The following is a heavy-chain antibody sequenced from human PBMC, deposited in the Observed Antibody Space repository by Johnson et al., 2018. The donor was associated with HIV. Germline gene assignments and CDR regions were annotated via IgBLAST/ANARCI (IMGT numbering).Heavy chain of an antibody. CDR3: AKDGGSYGGAFDI. J-gene: IGHJ3*02. Sequence: VQLVESGGGVVQPGRSLRLSCAASGFTFSSYGMHWVRQAPGKGLEWVAVIWYDGSNKYYADSVKGRFTISRDNSKNTLYLQMNSLRAEDTAVYYCAKDGGSYGGAFDIWGQGTMVTVSS. CDR2: IWYDGSNK. D-gene: IGHD1-26*01. CDR1: GFTFSSYG. V-gene: IGHV3-33*06.